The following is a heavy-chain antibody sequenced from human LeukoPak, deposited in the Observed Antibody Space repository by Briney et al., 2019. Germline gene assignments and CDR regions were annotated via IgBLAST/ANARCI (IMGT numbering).Heavy chain of an antibody. Sequence: GASVKVSCKASGYTFTGHYLHWVRQAPGQGLEWMGWINCNSGGTKYAQKFQGRVTMTRDTSISITYMELSRLRSDDTAVYYCVKDKVTTMTPYFDSWGQGTLVTVSS. V-gene: IGHV1-2*02. J-gene: IGHJ4*02. CDR3: VKDKVTTMTPYFDS. CDR1: GYTFTGHY. CDR2: INCNSGGT. D-gene: IGHD4-17*01.